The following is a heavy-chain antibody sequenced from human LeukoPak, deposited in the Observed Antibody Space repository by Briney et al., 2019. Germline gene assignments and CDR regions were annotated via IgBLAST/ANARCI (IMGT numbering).Heavy chain of an antibody. CDR1: GYTFTDFG. V-gene: IGHV1-18*01. CDR3: ARDLGETPRGIFFDY. CDR2: ISAYNGNT. Sequence: ASVKVSCKASGYTFTDFGVSWVRQAPGQGLEWMGWISAYNGNTNYVEKFQGRVTMTTDTSTSTAYMELWSLRSDDTAVFYCARDLGETPRGIFFDYWGQGTLVTVSS. D-gene: IGHD3-3*02. J-gene: IGHJ4*02.